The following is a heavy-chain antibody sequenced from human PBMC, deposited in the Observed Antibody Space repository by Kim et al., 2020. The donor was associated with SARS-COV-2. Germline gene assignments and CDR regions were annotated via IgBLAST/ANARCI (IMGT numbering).Heavy chain of an antibody. CDR2: INHSGST. V-gene: IGHV4-34*01. Sequence: SETLSLTCAVYGGSFSGYYWSWIRQPPGKGLEWIGEINHSGSTNYNPSLKSRVTISVDTTKNQFFLKLSSVTAADTAVYYCARRDGYNFAPDYRLWGPSYYYDYNMDVWGKGTTVTVSS. CDR3: ARRDGYNFAPDYRLWGPSYYYDYNMDV. J-gene: IGHJ6*03. CDR1: GGSFSGYY. D-gene: IGHD5-12*01.